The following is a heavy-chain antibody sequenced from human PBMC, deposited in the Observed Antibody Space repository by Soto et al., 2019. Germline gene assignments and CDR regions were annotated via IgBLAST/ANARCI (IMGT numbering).Heavy chain of an antibody. CDR2: VYSSGGT. D-gene: IGHD3-3*01. J-gene: IGHJ5*02. CDR3: ASGRRFSDWFDP. V-gene: IGHV4-4*07. Sequence: AETLSLTCTVPGGSMSSYYLTWIRQPAGKGLEWIGRVYSSGGTHYNPSLKSRVTISIDTSKKQFSLRLLSVTDLDTAVYFFASGRRFSDWFDPWGQGTLVTVSS. CDR1: GGSMSSYY.